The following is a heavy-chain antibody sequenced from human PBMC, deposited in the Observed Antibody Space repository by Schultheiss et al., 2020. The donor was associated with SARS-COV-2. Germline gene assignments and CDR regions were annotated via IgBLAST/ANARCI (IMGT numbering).Heavy chain of an antibody. CDR1: GFTFSSYA. V-gene: IGHV3-23*01. Sequence: GGSLRLSCEASGFTFSSYAMSWVRQAPGKGLEWVSAISGSGGSTYYADSVKGRFTISRDNSKNTLYLQINSLRAEDTAVYYCARDVWWSGYDSTNMDVWGQGTTVTVSS. CDR3: ARDVWWSGYDSTNMDV. CDR2: ISGSGGST. J-gene: IGHJ6*02. D-gene: IGHD5-12*01.